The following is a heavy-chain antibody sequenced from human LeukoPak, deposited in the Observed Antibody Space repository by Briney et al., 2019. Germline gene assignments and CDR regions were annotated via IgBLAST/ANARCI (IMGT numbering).Heavy chain of an antibody. CDR1: GGTFSSYA. CDR3: ARDPGEWELLHIDY. V-gene: IGHV1-69*13. J-gene: IGHJ4*02. CDR2: IIPIFGTA. Sequence: ASVKVSCKASGGTFSSYAISWVRQAPGQGLEWMGGIIPIFGTANYAQKFQGRVTITADESTSTAYMELSSLRSEDTAVYYCARDPGEWELLHIDYWGQGTLVTVSS. D-gene: IGHD1-26*01.